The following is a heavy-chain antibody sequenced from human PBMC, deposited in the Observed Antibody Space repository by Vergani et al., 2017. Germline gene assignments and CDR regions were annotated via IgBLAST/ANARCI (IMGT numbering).Heavy chain of an antibody. CDR3: VKEKIDLVSYFFDS. Sequence: EAQLAESGGGLVKPGGSLRLSCAASEFTFSDVWMSWVRQAPGRGLAWVSSISGPGLSTYYADSVKGRFSISRDNSKNTVFLQMHSLRAEDTAIYYCVKEKIDLVSYFFDSWGHGILVTVSS. J-gene: IGHJ4*01. CDR1: EFTFSDVW. V-gene: IGHV3-23*04. D-gene: IGHD2/OR15-2a*01. CDR2: ISGPGLST.